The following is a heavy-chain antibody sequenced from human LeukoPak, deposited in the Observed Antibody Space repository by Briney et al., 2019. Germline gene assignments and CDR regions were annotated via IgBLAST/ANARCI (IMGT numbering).Heavy chain of an antibody. V-gene: IGHV3-30-3*01. D-gene: IGHD3-10*01. CDR1: GFTFSSYA. CDR3: ARVGGRVRGVILQPPDY. J-gene: IGHJ4*02. CDR2: ISYDGSNK. Sequence: GGSLRLSCAASGFTFSSYAMHWVRQAPGKALEWVAVISYDGSNKYYADSVKGRFTISRDNSKNTLYLQMNSLRAEDTAVYYCARVGGRVRGVILQPPDYWGQGTLVTVYS.